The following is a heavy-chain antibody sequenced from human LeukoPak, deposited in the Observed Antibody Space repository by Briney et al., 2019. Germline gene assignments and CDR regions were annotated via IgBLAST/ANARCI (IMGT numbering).Heavy chain of an antibody. V-gene: IGHV3-30*02. D-gene: IGHD6-13*01. J-gene: IGHJ5*02. CDR1: GLTVSTNF. Sequence: GGSLRLSCAASGLTVSTNFMNWIRQAPGKGLEWVAFIRYDGSNKYYADSVKGRFTISRDNSKNTLYLQMNSLRAEDTAVYYCAKVSLEQLNWFDPWGQGTLVTVSS. CDR3: AKVSLEQLNWFDP. CDR2: IRYDGSNK.